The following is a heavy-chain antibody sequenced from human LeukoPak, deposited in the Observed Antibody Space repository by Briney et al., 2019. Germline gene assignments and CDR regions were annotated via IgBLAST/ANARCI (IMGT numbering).Heavy chain of an antibody. J-gene: IGHJ4*02. V-gene: IGHV3-30-3*01. Sequence: GGSLRLSCAASGFTFSSYAMHWVRQAPGKGLEWVAVISYGGSNKYYADSVKGRFTISRDNSKNTLYLQMNGLRAEDTAVYYCARVPGYSSGWADYWGQGTLVTVSS. CDR1: GFTFSSYA. CDR2: ISYGGSNK. CDR3: ARVPGYSSGWADY. D-gene: IGHD6-19*01.